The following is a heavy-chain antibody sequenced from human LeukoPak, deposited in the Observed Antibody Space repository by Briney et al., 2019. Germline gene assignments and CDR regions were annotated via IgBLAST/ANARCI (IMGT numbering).Heavy chain of an antibody. D-gene: IGHD1-26*01. Sequence: ASVEVSCKACGYTFTGYYMHWVRQAPGQGLEWMEWINPNRGDTNYAQKFPGRVNMTRDTSISTAYMELSRLRSDDTAVYYCARGRGSYSFDYWGQGTLVTVSS. CDR2: INPNRGDT. V-gene: IGHV1-2*02. J-gene: IGHJ4*02. CDR3: ARGRGSYSFDY. CDR1: GYTFTGYY.